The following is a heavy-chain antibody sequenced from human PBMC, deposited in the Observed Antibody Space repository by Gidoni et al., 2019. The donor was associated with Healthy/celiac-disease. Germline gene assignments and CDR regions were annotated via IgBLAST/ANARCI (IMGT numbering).Heavy chain of an antibody. J-gene: IGHJ4*02. D-gene: IGHD3-22*01. CDR2: IKQDGSEK. Sequence: EVQLVESGGGLVQPGGSLRLSCAASGFTFSSYWMSWVRQAPGEGLEWVANIKQDGSEKYYVDSVKGRFTISRDNAKNSLYLQMNSLRAEDTAVYYCAGYYYDSSGYYYFDYWGQGTLVTVSS. CDR1: GFTFSSYW. CDR3: AGYYYDSSGYYYFDY. V-gene: IGHV3-7*03.